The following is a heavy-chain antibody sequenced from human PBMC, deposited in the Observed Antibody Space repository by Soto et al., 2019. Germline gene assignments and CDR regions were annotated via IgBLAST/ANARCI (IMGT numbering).Heavy chain of an antibody. CDR3: ARLKYYYDSSGYSGFDY. CDR2: IDWDDDK. Sequence: SGPTLVNPTQTLTLTCTFSGFSLSTSGMCVSWIRQPPGKALEWLALIDWDDDKYYSTSLKTRLTISKDTSKNQVVLTMTNMEPVDTATYYCARLKYYYDSSGYSGFDYWGQGTLVTVSS. J-gene: IGHJ4*02. CDR1: GFSLSTSGMC. V-gene: IGHV2-70*01. D-gene: IGHD3-22*01.